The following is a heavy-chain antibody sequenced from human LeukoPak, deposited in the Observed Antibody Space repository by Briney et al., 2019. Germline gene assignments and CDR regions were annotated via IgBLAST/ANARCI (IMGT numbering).Heavy chain of an antibody. CDR1: GFTFSSYA. D-gene: IGHD6-13*01. V-gene: IGHV3-23*01. J-gene: IGHJ4*02. CDR3: ARDKAAAGDY. CDR2: ISGSGGST. Sequence: PGGSLRLSCAASGFTFSSYAMNWVRQAPGKGLEWVSAISGSGGSTYYADSVKGRFTISKDNAKNSLYLQMNSLRAEDTAVYYCARDKAAAGDYWGQGTLVTVSS.